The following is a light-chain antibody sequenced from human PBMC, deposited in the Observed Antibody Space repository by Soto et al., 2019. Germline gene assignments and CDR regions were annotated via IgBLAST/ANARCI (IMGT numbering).Light chain of an antibody. J-gene: IGKJ1*01. CDR2: DAS. V-gene: IGKV1-5*01. Sequence: DIEMTQSPSTLSASVGDRVTITCRASQSISSWLAWYQQKPGKAPKLLIYDASSLESEVPSRFSGSGSGTEFTLTISSLQPDDFATYYCQQYNSYWTFGHGTKVEIK. CDR3: QQYNSYWT. CDR1: QSISSW.